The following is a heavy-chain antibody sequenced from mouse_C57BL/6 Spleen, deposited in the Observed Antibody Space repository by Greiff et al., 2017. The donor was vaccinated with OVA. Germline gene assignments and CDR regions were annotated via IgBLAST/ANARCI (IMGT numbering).Heavy chain of an antibody. CDR1: GYTFTDYE. CDR3: TRPHYYGSSLWFAY. CDR2: IDPETGGT. Sequence: VQLVESGAELVRPGASVTLSCKASGYTFTDYEMHWVKQTPVHGLEWIGAIDPETGGTAYNQKFKGKAILTADKSSSTAYMELRSLTSEDSAVYYCTRPHYYGSSLWFAYWGQGTLVTVSA. D-gene: IGHD1-1*01. J-gene: IGHJ3*01. V-gene: IGHV1-15*01.